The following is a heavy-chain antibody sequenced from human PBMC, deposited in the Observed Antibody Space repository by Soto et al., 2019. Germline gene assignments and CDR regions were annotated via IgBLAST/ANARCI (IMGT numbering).Heavy chain of an antibody. D-gene: IGHD3-3*01. J-gene: IGHJ4*02. CDR2: ISGSDGKT. CDR3: ARWSYLDY. Sequence: DVQLWESGGGLVQPGGSLRLSCAASGFSFGSYALSWVRQAPGKGLEWISTISGSDGKTFYADSVKGRFSISRDTSQSTLYLQMNCLRADDTAMYYCARWSYLDYWGQGTRVTVSS. CDR1: GFSFGSYA. V-gene: IGHV3-23*01.